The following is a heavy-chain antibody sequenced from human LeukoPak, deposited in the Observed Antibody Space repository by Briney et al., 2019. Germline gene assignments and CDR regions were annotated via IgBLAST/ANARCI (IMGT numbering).Heavy chain of an antibody. CDR2: INPNSGGT. D-gene: IGHD6-19*01. V-gene: IGHV1-2*02. CDR3: AGIYRYSSGWSPLYY. CDR1: GYTLTGYY. J-gene: IGHJ4*02. Sequence: GASLKVSRQASGYTLTGYYMHWVRQAPGRGLEWMGWINPNSGGTNYAQKFQGRVTMTRDTSISTAYMELSRLRSDDPAVYYCAGIYRYSSGWSPLYYWGQGTLGTVSP.